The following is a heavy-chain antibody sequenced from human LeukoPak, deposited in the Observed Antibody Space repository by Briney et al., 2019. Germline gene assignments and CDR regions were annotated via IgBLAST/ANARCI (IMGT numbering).Heavy chain of an antibody. D-gene: IGHD5-24*01. Sequence: PGRSLRLSCAASGFTFSSYGMHWVRQAPGKGLEWVAVISYDGSNKYYADSVKGRFTISRDNSKNTLYLQVNSLRAEDTAVYYCAKDRGDGYRDYYYGMDVWGQGTTVTVSS. CDR1: GFTFSSYG. CDR2: ISYDGSNK. V-gene: IGHV3-30*18. CDR3: AKDRGDGYRDYYYGMDV. J-gene: IGHJ6*02.